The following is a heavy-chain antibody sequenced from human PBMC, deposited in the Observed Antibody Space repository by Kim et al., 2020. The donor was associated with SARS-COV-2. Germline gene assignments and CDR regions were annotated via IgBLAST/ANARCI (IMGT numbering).Heavy chain of an antibody. D-gene: IGHD2-2*02. CDR1: GGSISSSSYY. J-gene: IGHJ4*02. CDR2: IYYSGST. Sequence: SETLSLTCTVSGGSISSSSYYWGWIRQPPGKGLEWIGSIYYSGSTYYNPSLKSRVTISVDTSKNQFSLKLSSVTAADTAVYYCAHQGVDCSSTSCYTNDYWGQGTLVTVSS. V-gene: IGHV4-39*01. CDR3: AHQGVDCSSTSCYTNDY.